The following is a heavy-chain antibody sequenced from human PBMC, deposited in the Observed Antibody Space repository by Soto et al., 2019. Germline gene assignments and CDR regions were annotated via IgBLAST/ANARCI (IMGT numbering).Heavy chain of an antibody. J-gene: IGHJ6*02. CDR1: GGSISSYY. V-gene: IGHV4-59*01. CDR3: ARGRQLVSVFSQAWGMDV. CDR2: IYYSGST. D-gene: IGHD6-6*01. Sequence: QVQLQESGPGLVKPSETLSHTCTVSGGSISSYYWSWIRQPPGKGLEWIGYIYYSGSTNYNPSLKNRVTISVDTSKNQFSLKLSSVTAAHTAVYYCARGRQLVSVFSQAWGMDVWGQGTTVTVSS.